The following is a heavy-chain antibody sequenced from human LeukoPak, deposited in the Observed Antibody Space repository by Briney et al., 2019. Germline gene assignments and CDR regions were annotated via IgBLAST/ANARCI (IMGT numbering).Heavy chain of an antibody. CDR1: GGTFSSYA. V-gene: IGHV1-69*01. D-gene: IGHD2-15*01. CDR2: IIPIFGTA. CDR3: TREDCNAGTCYFSVD. J-gene: IGHJ4*02. Sequence: SVKVSCKASGGTFSSYAISWVRQAPGQGLEWMGGIIPIFGTANYAQKFQGRVTITADESTSTAYMELSSLRFDDTAVYYCTREDCNAGTCYFSVDWGQGTLVTVSS.